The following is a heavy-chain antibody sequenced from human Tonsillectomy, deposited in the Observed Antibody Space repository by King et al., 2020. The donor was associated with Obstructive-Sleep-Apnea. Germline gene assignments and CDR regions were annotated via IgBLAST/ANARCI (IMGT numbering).Heavy chain of an antibody. D-gene: IGHD6-19*01. CDR3: ARQSIAVAVTWFDP. CDR1: RGSISSYY. Sequence: VQLQESGPGLVKPSETLSLTCTVSRGSISSYYWNWIRQPPGKGLEWIGYIYYSGSTNYNPSLKSRVTISVDTSKNQFSLKLSSVTAADTAVYYCARQSIAVAVTWFDPWGQGTLVTVSS. CDR2: IYYSGST. J-gene: IGHJ5*02. V-gene: IGHV4-59*08.